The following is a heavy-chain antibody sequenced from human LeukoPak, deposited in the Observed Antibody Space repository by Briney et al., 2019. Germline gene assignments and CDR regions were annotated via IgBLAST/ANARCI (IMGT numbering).Heavy chain of an antibody. CDR2: IYYSGST. Sequence: SETLSLTCTVSGGSISSSSYYWGWIRQPPGKGLEWIGSIYYSGSTYYNPSLKSRVTISVDTSKNQFSLKLSSVTAADTAVYYCARIRYGDYSYYFDYWGQGTLVTVSS. D-gene: IGHD4-17*01. V-gene: IGHV4-39*07. J-gene: IGHJ4*02. CDR1: GGSISSSSYY. CDR3: ARIRYGDYSYYFDY.